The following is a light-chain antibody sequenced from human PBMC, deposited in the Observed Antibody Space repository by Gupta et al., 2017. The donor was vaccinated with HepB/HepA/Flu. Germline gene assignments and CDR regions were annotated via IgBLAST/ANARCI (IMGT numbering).Light chain of an antibody. CDR1: QSVSSNF. Sequence: IVLTQSPGALSLSPGERATLSCRASQSVSSNFLAWYQQKPGQAPRLLIYGASRRAIGIPDRFIGSGAGTDFTLASRRREPEDFAVYYGQNYGLSSTFGGGTKVEIK. CDR3: QNYGLSST. J-gene: IGKJ4*01. V-gene: IGKV3-20*01. CDR2: GAS.